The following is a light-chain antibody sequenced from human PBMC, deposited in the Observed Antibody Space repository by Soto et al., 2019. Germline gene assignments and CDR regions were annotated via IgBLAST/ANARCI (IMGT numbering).Light chain of an antibody. CDR3: QQYDSTHPT. Sequence: EIVLTQSPGTLSLSPGERATLSCRASQSVNSNYLAWYQRKPGQAPRLLIYGAFNRATVIPDKFSASGSGTDFTLTSTRLEAEDLAVYYCQQYDSTHPTFGQGTKVEVK. CDR1: QSVNSNY. CDR2: GAF. V-gene: IGKV3-20*01. J-gene: IGKJ1*01.